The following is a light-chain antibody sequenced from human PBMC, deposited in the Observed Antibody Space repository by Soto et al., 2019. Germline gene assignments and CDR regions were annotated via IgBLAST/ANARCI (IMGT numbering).Light chain of an antibody. CDR3: CSYAGRYTFYV. V-gene: IGLV2-11*01. CDR2: DVT. J-gene: IGLJ1*01. Sequence: QSVLTQPRSVSGSPGQSVTISCTGTSSDVGGYNYVSWYQQHPGKAPKLMIYDVTKRPSGVPDRFSGSKSGNTDSLTISGLQDEDEADYYCCSYAGRYTFYVFGTGIKFTVL. CDR1: SSDVGGYNY.